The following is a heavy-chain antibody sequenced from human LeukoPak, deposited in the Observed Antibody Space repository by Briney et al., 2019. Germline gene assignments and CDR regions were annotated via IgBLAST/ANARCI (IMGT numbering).Heavy chain of an antibody. CDR2: ISAYNGNT. CDR1: GYTFTSYG. D-gene: IGHD3-10*01. CDR3: ARDSRGVIIWAPDY. Sequence: ASVKVSCKASGYTFTSYGISWVRQAPGQGLEWMGWISAYNGNTNYAQKLQGRVAMTTDTSTSTAYMELRSLRSDDTAVYYCARDSRGVIIWAPDYWGQGTLVTVSS. J-gene: IGHJ4*02. V-gene: IGHV1-18*01.